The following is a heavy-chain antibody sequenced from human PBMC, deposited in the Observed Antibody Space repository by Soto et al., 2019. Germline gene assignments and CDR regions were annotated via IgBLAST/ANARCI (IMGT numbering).Heavy chain of an antibody. V-gene: IGHV4-30-2*01. CDR2: IYHSGST. CDR3: ASGDYYYYYGMDV. D-gene: IGHD3-10*01. J-gene: IGHJ6*02. Sequence: SETLSLTCAVSGGSISSGGYSWSWVRQPPGKGLEWIGYIYHSGSTYYNPSLKSRVTISVDRSKNQFSLKLSSVTAAETAVYYCASGDYYYYYGMDVWGQGTTVNVSS. CDR1: GGSISSGGYS.